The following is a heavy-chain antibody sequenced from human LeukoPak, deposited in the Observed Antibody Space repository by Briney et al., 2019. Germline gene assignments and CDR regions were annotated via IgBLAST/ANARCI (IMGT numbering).Heavy chain of an antibody. V-gene: IGHV3-21*01. D-gene: IGHD4-23*01. CDR2: ISSSSSYI. CDR3: ASYMVVTGATYDFDY. CDR1: GFTFSSYS. Sequence: GGSLRLSCAASGFTFSSYSMNWVRQAPGKGLEWVSSISSSSSYIYYADSVKGRFTISKDNTKNSLYLQMTSLRAEETAVYYGASYMVVTGATYDFDYWGQGTLVTVSS. J-gene: IGHJ4*02.